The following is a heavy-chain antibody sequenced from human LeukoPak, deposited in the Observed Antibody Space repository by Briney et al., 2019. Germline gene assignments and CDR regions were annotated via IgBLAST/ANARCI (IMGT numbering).Heavy chain of an antibody. D-gene: IGHD6-13*01. V-gene: IGHV3-23*01. CDR3: VGVHSSTWYGSYFDY. J-gene: IGHJ4*02. Sequence: GSLRLSCAASGFTFSSYAMSWVRQAPGKGLEWVSAISGSGASTFYADSLKGRFTISRDNSRNTLYLQMNSLKTEDTAVYYCVGVHSSTWYGSYFDYWGQGTLVTVSS. CDR2: ISGSGAST. CDR1: GFTFSSYA.